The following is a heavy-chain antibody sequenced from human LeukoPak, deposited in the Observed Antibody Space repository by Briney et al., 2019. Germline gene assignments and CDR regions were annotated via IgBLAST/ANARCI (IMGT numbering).Heavy chain of an antibody. Sequence: PGGSLRLSCAASGFTFSSYAMSWVRQAPGKGLEWVSAISGSGGSTYYADSVKGWFTISRDNSKNTLYLQMNSLRAEDTAVYYCAKTGGAAIGYYFDYWGQGTLVTVSS. J-gene: IGHJ4*02. D-gene: IGHD2-2*02. V-gene: IGHV3-23*01. CDR1: GFTFSSYA. CDR3: AKTGGAAIGYYFDY. CDR2: ISGSGGST.